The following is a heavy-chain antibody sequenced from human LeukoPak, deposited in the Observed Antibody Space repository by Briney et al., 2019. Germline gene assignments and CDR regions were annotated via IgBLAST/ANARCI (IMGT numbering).Heavy chain of an antibody. V-gene: IGHV3-11*06. CDR3: ARASASYFDY. CDR1: GFTLSDYY. Sequence: GGSLRLSCAASGFTLSDYYMSWVRQAPGKGLEWVSYISSSSSSYTNYADSVKGRFTISRDNAKNSLYLQLNTLRDEDTGVYFCARASASYFDYWGQGTLVTVSP. J-gene: IGHJ4*02. CDR2: ISSSSSSYT.